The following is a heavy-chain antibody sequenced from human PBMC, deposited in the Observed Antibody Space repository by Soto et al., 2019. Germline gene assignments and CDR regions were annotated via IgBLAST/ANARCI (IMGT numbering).Heavy chain of an antibody. CDR3: ARAPPSIQLWSHSFSYSLEYYYYGMDV. J-gene: IGHJ6*02. CDR1: GFTFSSYW. Sequence: GGSLRLSCAASGFTFSSYWMHWVRQAPGKGLVWVSRINSDGSSTSYADSVKGRFTISRDNAKNTLYLQMNSPRAEDTAVYYCARAPPSIQLWSHSFSYSLEYYYYGMDVWGQGTTVTVSS. CDR2: INSDGSST. V-gene: IGHV3-74*01. D-gene: IGHD5-18*01.